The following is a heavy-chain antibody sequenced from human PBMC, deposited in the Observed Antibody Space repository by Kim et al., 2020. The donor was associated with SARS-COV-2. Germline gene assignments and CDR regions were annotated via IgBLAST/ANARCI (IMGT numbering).Heavy chain of an antibody. Sequence: SQTLSLTCVISGDSISNNRNAWNWIRQSPSRGLEWLGRTYYRSRWYNDYAVSVKSRISVNADPSKNQFSLQLSSVTPEDTAVYYCARDRWDLVNWFDLSG. D-gene: IGHD2-8*02. CDR2: TYYRSRWYN. CDR1: GDSISNNRNA. V-gene: IGHV6-1*01. CDR3: ARDRWDLVNWFDL. J-gene: IGHJ5*02.